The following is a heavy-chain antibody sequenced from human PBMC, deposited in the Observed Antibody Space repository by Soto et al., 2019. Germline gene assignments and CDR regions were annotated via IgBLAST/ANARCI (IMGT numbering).Heavy chain of an antibody. CDR3: ALVSGTERSSSRPGYYYYGMDV. CDR1: GFTFSSYG. D-gene: IGHD6-13*01. CDR2: ISYDGSNK. J-gene: IGHJ6*02. V-gene: IGHV3-30*03. Sequence: GGSLRLSCAASGFTFSSYGMHWVRQAPGKGLEWVAVISYDGSNKYYADSVKGRFTISRDNSKNTLYLQMNSLRAEDTAVYYCALVSGTERSSSRPGYYYYGMDVWGQGTTVTVSS.